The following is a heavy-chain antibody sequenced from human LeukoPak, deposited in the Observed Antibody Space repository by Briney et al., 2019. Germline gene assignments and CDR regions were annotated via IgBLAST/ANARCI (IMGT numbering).Heavy chain of an antibody. CDR2: ISSSNSYI. CDR3: ARESGYDRHSYYYYGMDV. J-gene: IGHJ6*02. CDR1: GVSFSSCG. V-gene: IGHV3-21*01. Sequence: GGSLRLSCAASGVSFSSCGMNWVRQAPGKGLEWVSSISSSNSYIYYADSVKGRFTISRDNAKNSLYLQMNSLRAEDTAVYYCARESGYDRHSYYYYGMDVWGQGTTVTVSS. D-gene: IGHD5-12*01.